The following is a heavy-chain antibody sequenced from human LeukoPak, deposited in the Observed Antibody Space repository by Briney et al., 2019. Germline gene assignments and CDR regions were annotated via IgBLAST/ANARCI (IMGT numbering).Heavy chain of an antibody. J-gene: IGHJ4*02. CDR3: VRSLRSADF. V-gene: IGHV3-74*01. Sequence: GGSLRLSCEASGFTFSNYWMHWVRRAPGKGLMWVSQISTDGSQTFYADSVKGRFTISRDNAKNTLFLQMDSLRPEDTAVYYCVRSLRSADFWGQGTLVTVSS. CDR1: GFTFSNYW. CDR2: ISTDGSQT.